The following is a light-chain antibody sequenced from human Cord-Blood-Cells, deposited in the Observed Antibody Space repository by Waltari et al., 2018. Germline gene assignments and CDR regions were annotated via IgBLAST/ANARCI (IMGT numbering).Light chain of an antibody. J-gene: IGKJ3*01. V-gene: IGKV4-1*01. Sequence: DIVMTQSPDSLAVSLGERATINCKSSQSVLYSSNNKNYLAWYQQKPGQPPKVLIYWASTRESGVPDRFSGSGYGTDFTLTISSLQAEDVAVYYCQQYYSTPPTFGPGTKVDIK. CDR2: WAS. CDR1: QSVLYSSNNKNY. CDR3: QQYYSTPPT.